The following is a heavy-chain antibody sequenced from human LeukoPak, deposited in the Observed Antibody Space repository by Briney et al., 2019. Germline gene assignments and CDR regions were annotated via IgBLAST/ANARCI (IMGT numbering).Heavy chain of an antibody. D-gene: IGHD4-17*01. V-gene: IGHV4-59*11. Sequence: SETLSLTCAVSAASFSSHYWTWIRPPPGKGLEWIGYISYIGSTNYNTSLKSRVTISIDTSKNQFSLKLSSVTAAHTAVYYCARDLVTVTKGFDIWGQGTMVSVSS. J-gene: IGHJ3*02. CDR1: AASFSSHY. CDR3: ARDLVTVTKGFDI. CDR2: ISYIGST.